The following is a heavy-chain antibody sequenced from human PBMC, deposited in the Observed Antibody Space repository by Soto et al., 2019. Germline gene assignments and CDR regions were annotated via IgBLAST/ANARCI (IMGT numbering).Heavy chain of an antibody. V-gene: IGHV4-39*01. Sequence: SETQSLTCTVSGGSISSSSYYWGWIRQPPGKGLEWIGSIYYSGSTYYNPSLKSRVTISVDTSKNQFSLKLSSVTAADTAVYYCARHTDTRLRARGTADYWGQGTLVTVSS. J-gene: IGHJ4*02. CDR1: GGSISSSSYY. D-gene: IGHD4-17*01. CDR3: ARHTDTRLRARGTADY. CDR2: IYYSGST.